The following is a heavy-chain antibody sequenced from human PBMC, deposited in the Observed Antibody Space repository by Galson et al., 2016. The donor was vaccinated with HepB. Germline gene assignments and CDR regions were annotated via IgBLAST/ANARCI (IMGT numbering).Heavy chain of an antibody. J-gene: IGHJ4*02. CDR1: GFTFRNYG. CDR2: VSYDGSKK. D-gene: IGHD3-16*01. Sequence: SLRLSCAVSGFTFRNYGMHWFRQAPGKGLKWVAVVSYDGSKKYYADSVKGRFTVSRDNSKNTVYPQMNSLRTEDTALYYCSSEITGRSDFWGQGTLVTVSS. CDR3: SSEITGRSDF. V-gene: IGHV3-30*03.